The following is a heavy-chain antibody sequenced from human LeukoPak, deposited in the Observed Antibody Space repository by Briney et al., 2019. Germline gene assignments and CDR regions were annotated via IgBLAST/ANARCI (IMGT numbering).Heavy chain of an antibody. CDR1: GYSISSGYY. CDR3: AKDTLFSGGYSYGYDPSYFDY. D-gene: IGHD5-18*01. Sequence: KPSETLSLTCTVSGYSISSGYYWGWIRQPPGKGLEWIGSIYHSGSTYYNPSLKSRVTISVDTSKNQFSLKLSSVTAADTAVYYCAKDTLFSGGYSYGYDPSYFDYWGQGTLVTVSS. V-gene: IGHV4-38-2*02. J-gene: IGHJ4*02. CDR2: IYHSGST.